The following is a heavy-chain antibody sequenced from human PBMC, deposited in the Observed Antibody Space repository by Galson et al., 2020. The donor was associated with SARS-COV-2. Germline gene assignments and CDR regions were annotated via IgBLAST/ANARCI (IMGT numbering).Heavy chain of an antibody. CDR1: GFSLSTSGMC. CDR3: ARTRSYYYDSSGYYDVAGGFDY. J-gene: IGHJ4*02. CDR2: IDWDDDK. D-gene: IGHD3-22*01. Sequence: SGPTLVKPTQTLTLTCTFSGFSLSTSGMCVSWIRQPPGKALEWLALIDWDDDKYYRTSLKTRLTISKDTSKNQVVLTMTNMDPVDTATYYCARTRSYYYDSSGYYDVAGGFDYWGQGTLVTVSS. V-gene: IGHV2-70*01.